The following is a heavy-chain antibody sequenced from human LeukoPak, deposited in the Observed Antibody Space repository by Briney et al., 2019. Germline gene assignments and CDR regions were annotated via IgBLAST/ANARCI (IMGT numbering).Heavy chain of an antibody. CDR3: AKDLYLTGYSFDY. J-gene: IGHJ4*02. D-gene: IGHD3-9*01. CDR1: GFTFSSYG. Sequence: GGSLRLSCAASGFTFSSYGMHWVRQAPGKGLEWVAVISYDGSNKYDADSVKGRFTISRDNSKNTLYLQMNSLRAEDTAVYYCAKDLYLTGYSFDYWGQGTLVTVSS. CDR2: ISYDGSNK. V-gene: IGHV3-30*18.